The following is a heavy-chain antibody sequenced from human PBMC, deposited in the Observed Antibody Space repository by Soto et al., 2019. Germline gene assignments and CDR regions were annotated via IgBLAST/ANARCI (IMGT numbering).Heavy chain of an antibody. Sequence: PSETLSLTCTVSGGSISSGDYYWSWIRQPPGKGLEWIGYIYYSGSTYYNPSLKSRVTISVDTSKNQFSLKLSSVTAADTAVYYCARGHWWGRWLDPWGQGTQVTVSS. J-gene: IGHJ5*02. CDR2: IYYSGST. CDR1: GGSISSGDYY. D-gene: IGHD2-21*02. V-gene: IGHV4-30-4*01. CDR3: ARGHWWGRWLDP.